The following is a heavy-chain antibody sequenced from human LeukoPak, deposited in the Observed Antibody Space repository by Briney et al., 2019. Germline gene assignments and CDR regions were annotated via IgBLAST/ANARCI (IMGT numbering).Heavy chain of an antibody. V-gene: IGHV3-23*01. J-gene: IGHJ4*02. CDR1: GLIFSSYA. Sequence: PGRSLRLSCAASGLIFSSYAMYWVRQPPGKGLEWVAGVFGSGGCKGYSNSVKGRFTISRNNSKTTVYLQKNSLRAEGTDVYYGAKTTTGYSSGRYPGWSVDYWGQGTLVTVSS. CDR3: AKTTTGYSSGRYPGWSVDY. D-gene: IGHD6-19*01. CDR2: VFGSGGCK.